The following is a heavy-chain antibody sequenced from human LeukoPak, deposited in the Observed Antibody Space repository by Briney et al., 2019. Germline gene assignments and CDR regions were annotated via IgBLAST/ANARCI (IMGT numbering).Heavy chain of an antibody. V-gene: IGHV1-2*02. D-gene: IGHD3-9*01. CDR3: ARSPHILTGENFDY. CDR1: GYTFTGYY. CDR2: INSNSGGT. J-gene: IGHJ4*02. Sequence: ASVKVSCKASGYTFTGYYIHWVRQAPGQGLEWMGWINSNSGGTNYAQKFQGRVTMTRDTSITTAYMEMSRLRSDDTALYYCARSPHILTGENFDYWGQGTLVTVSS.